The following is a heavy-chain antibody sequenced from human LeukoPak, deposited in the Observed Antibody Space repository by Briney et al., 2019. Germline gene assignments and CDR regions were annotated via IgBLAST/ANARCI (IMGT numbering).Heavy chain of an antibody. J-gene: IGHJ3*02. CDR3: ARDDGGRYSAGWYDAFDI. D-gene: IGHD6-13*01. Sequence: PGGSLRLSCAASAFTLSGYWMTWVRQAPGKGLEWVANINRDGSEKHYVDSVKGRFTISRDNARNSLFLQMDSLRAEDTALYFCARDDGGRYSAGWYDAFDIWGPGTMVTVSP. CDR2: INRDGSEK. CDR1: AFTLSGYW. V-gene: IGHV3-7*01.